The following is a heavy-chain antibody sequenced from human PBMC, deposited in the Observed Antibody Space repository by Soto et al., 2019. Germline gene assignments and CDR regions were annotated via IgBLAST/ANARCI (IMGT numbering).Heavy chain of an antibody. CDR3: AKDRFSSSWYYYYGMDV. J-gene: IGHJ6*02. CDR1: GFTFSSYA. Sequence: GGSLKLSCAASGFTFSSYAMIWVRHAPGEGMEWVSTISGSGGSTYYADSVKGRFTISRDNSKNTLYLQMNSLRAEDTAVYYCAKDRFSSSWYYYYGMDVWGQGTTVTVSS. V-gene: IGHV3-23*01. D-gene: IGHD6-13*01. CDR2: ISGSGGST.